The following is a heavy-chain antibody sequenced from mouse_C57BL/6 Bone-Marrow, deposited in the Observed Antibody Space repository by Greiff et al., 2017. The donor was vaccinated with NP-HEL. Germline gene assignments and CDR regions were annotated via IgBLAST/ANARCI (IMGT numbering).Heavy chain of an antibody. CDR3: ARYYYGSRGWYFDV. CDR1: GYTFTSYW. Sequence: QVQLQQSGADLVKPGASVKLSCKASGYTFTSYWMHWVKQRPGRGLEWIGRIDPNSGGTKFNEKFKTKATLTVDKPSSTAYMQLSSLTSEDSAVYYCARYYYGSRGWYFDVWGTGTMVTVSS. D-gene: IGHD1-1*01. CDR2: IDPNSGGT. J-gene: IGHJ1*03. V-gene: IGHV1-72*01.